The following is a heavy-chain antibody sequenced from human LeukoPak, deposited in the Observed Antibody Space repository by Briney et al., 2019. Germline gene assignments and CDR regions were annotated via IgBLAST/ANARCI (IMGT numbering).Heavy chain of an antibody. D-gene: IGHD1-26*01. Sequence: ASVKVSCKASGGTFSSYAISWVRQAPGQGLEWMGGIIPIFGTANYAQKFQGGVTITADESTSTAYMELSSLRSEDTAVYYCASSDVGATYYFDYWGQGTLVTVSS. CDR2: IIPIFGTA. J-gene: IGHJ4*02. CDR1: GGTFSSYA. V-gene: IGHV1-69*13. CDR3: ASSDVGATYYFDY.